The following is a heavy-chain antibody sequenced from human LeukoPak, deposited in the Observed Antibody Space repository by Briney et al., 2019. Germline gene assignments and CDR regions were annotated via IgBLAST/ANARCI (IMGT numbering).Heavy chain of an antibody. CDR3: AKVGLTRLEGFDI. V-gene: IGHV3-23*01. J-gene: IGHJ3*02. CDR1: GFTFANYV. CDR2: ITGSNITT. D-gene: IGHD4-23*01. Sequence: GGSLRLSCAASGFTFANYVMNWVRQAPGKGLEWVSVITGSNITTYYADSVKGRFTVFRDNSKNTLYLQMNSLRAEDTAVYYCAKVGLTRLEGFDIWGQGTRITVSS.